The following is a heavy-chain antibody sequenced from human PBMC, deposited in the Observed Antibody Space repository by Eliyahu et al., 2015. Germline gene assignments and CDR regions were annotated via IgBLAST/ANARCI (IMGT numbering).Heavy chain of an antibody. Sequence: EVQLVESGGGLVKPGVSLXLSCXASGXTFGSYSMNWVPQAPGKGLEWVAAISSSSDYRSYAESVKGRFTISRDNAKNSLHLQMDSLRGEDTAVYYCVKENVVRVAPDFDSWGQGTLVTVSS. CDR2: ISSSSDYR. V-gene: IGHV3-21*01. D-gene: IGHD2-21*01. CDR3: VKENVVRVAPDFDS. CDR1: GXTFGSYS. J-gene: IGHJ4*02.